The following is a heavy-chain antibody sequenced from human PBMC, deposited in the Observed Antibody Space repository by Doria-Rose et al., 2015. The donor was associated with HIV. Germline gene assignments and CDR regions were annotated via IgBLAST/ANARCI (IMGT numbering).Heavy chain of an antibody. Sequence: SGPVLVKPTETLTLTCTVSGVSLSNPGMGVSWIRQPPGTALEWLANIFSDDERSYKTSPQSRLTLSRGTSKSQVVLTMTDMDPVDTATYYCARIRSSRWYHKYYFDFWGQGTLVIVSA. CDR1: GVSLSNPGMG. V-gene: IGHV2-26*01. CDR3: ARIRSSRWYHKYYFDF. CDR2: IFSDDER. D-gene: IGHD6-13*01. J-gene: IGHJ4*02.